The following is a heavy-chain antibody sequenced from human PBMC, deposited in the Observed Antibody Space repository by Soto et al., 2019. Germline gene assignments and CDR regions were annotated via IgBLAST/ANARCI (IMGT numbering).Heavy chain of an antibody. J-gene: IGHJ4*02. CDR2: INHSGST. D-gene: IGHD5-12*01. CDR1: GGSFSGYY. CDR3: ARGGEWLRFSGHHRTKLDY. Sequence: KQSQTLSLTCAVYGGSFSGYYWSWIRQPPGKGLEWIGEINHSGSTNYNPSLKSRVTISVDTSKNQFSLKLSSVTAADTAVYYCARGGEWLRFSGHHRTKLDYWGQGTLVTVSS. V-gene: IGHV4-34*01.